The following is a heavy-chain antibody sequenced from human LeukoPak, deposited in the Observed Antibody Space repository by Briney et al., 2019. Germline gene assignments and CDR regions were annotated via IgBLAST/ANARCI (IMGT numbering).Heavy chain of an antibody. J-gene: IGHJ4*02. D-gene: IGHD5-18*01. V-gene: IGHV1-69*13. CDR2: IIPIFGTA. CDR3: ARVPGYSYDPPFDY. Sequence: ASVKVSCKASGGTFSSYAISWVRQAPGQGLEWMGGIIPIFGTANYAQKFQGRVTITADESTSIAYMELSSLRSEDTAVYYCARVPGYSYDPPFDYWGQGTLVTVSS. CDR1: GGTFSSYA.